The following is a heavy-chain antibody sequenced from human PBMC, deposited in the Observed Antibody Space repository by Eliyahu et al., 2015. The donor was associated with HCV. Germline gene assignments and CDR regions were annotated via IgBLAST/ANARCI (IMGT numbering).Heavy chain of an antibody. V-gene: IGHV3-53*01. CDR3: ASLRPDRYYYYYMDV. CDR1: GFTVSSKY. Sequence: EVQLVESGGGLIQPGGSLRLSCAASGFTVSSKYMSWVRQAPGKGLEWVSVMYSDGSTYYADSVKGRFTISRDNSKNTLYLQMNSLRAEDTAVYYSASLRPDRYYYYYMDVWGKGTTVTVSS. J-gene: IGHJ6*03. CDR2: MYSDGST.